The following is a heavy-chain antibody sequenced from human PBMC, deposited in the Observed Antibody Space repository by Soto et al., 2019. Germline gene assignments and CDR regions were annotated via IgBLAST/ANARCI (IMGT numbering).Heavy chain of an antibody. J-gene: IGHJ4*02. CDR2: ITGSGGNT. Sequence: EVQLLESGGDLVQPGGSLRLSCAASGFTFSSYVMNWVRQAPGKGLEWVSAITGSGGNTYYADSVKGRFTISRDNSKNPLFLQMSSLRAEDTALYYCAKRASTRTFDYWGQGTLVTVSS. V-gene: IGHV3-23*01. CDR1: GFTFSSYV. CDR3: AKRASTRTFDY.